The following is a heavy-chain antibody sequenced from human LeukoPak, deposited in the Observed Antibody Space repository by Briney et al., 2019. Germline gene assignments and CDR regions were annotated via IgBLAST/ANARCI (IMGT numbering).Heavy chain of an antibody. CDR3: ARRAGSWSQEGYWFDP. CDR2: IYYSGST. V-gene: IGHV4-39*07. Sequence: SETLSLTCTVSGGSISSSSYYWGWIRQPPGKVLEWIGSIYYSGSTYYNPSLKSRVTISVDTSKNQFSLKLSSVTAADTAVYYCARRAGSWSQEGYWFDPWGQGTLVTVSS. D-gene: IGHD6-13*01. CDR1: GGSISSSSYY. J-gene: IGHJ5*02.